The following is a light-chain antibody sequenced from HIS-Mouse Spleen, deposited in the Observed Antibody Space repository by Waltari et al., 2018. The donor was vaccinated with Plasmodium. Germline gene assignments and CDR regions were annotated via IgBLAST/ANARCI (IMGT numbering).Light chain of an antibody. J-gene: IGLJ3*02. CDR3: YSTDSSGNHRV. V-gene: IGLV3-10*01. Sequence: SYELTQPPSVSVSPGQTARITCSGDALPKKYASWYQQKSGQAPLLVIYEDSKRPSGIPVRFSGSSSGTMATLTISGAQVEDEADYYCYSTDSSGNHRVFGGGTKLTVL. CDR1: ALPKKY. CDR2: EDS.